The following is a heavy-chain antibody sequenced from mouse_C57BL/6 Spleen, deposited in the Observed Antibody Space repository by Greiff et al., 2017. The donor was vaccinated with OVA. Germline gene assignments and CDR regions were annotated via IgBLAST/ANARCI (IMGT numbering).Heavy chain of an antibody. D-gene: IGHD3-3*01. J-gene: IGHJ4*01. CDR1: GYAFSSSW. CDR3: ARGDAYYAMDY. Sequence: VKLMESGPELVKPGASVKISCKASGYAFSSSWMNWVKQRPGKGLEWIGRIYPGDGDTNYNGKFKGKATLTADKSSSTAYMQLSSLTSEDSAVYFCARGDAYYAMDYWGQGTSVTVSS. CDR2: IYPGDGDT. V-gene: IGHV1-82*01.